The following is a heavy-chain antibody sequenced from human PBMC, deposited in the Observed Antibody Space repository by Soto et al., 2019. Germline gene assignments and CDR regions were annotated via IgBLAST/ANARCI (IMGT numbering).Heavy chain of an antibody. Sequence: PGGSLRLSCAASGFTFSSYAMHWVRQAPGKGLEWVAVISYDGSNKYYADSVKGRFTISRDNSKNTLYLQMNSLRAEDTAVYYCARDSQSITIFGVLIDSYYYGMDVWGQGTTVTVSS. CDR2: ISYDGSNK. J-gene: IGHJ6*02. V-gene: IGHV3-30-3*01. CDR3: ARDSQSITIFGVLIDSYYYGMDV. CDR1: GFTFSSYA. D-gene: IGHD3-3*01.